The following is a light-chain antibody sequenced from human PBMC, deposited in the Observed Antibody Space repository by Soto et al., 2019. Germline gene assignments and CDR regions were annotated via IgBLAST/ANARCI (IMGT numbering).Light chain of an antibody. J-gene: IGLJ1*01. CDR1: SSDVGGYNF. V-gene: IGLV2-11*01. CDR2: DVS. Sequence: QSVLTRPRSVSGSPGQSGTISCTGTSSDVGGYNFVSWYQQHPGKAPKLIIYDVSKRPSGVPDRFSGSRSDNTASLTISGLQAEDEADYYCCSYAGSYIYVFGTGTKVTVL. CDR3: CSYAGSYIYV.